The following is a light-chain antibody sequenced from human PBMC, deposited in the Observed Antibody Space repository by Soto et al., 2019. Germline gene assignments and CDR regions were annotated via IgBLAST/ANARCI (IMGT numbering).Light chain of an antibody. Sequence: QSVLKQPPSVSGAPGQRVTISCTGGRSNIGAGYDVHWYQQLPRTDPILFIDGNTNRPSRIPDRFSDSKSGTSAHLAITGLEAEAEADYFGLSYDIHRSIVVFGGGSQLTV. V-gene: IGLV1-40*01. CDR1: RSNIGAGYD. CDR3: LSYDIHRSIVV. J-gene: IGLJ2*01. CDR2: GNT.